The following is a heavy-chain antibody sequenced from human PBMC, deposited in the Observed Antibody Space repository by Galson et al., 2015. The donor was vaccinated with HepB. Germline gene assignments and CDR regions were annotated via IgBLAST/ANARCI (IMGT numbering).Heavy chain of an antibody. V-gene: IGHV1-24*01. D-gene: IGHD3-22*01. J-gene: IGHJ3*02. Sequence: SVKVSCKVSGYTLTELSMHWVRQAPGKGLEWMGGFDPEDGETIYAQKFQGRVTMTEDTSTDTAYMELSSLRSEDTAVYYCATRRGGYYDSSGDAFDIWGQGTMVTVSS. CDR3: ATRRGGYYDSSGDAFDI. CDR1: GYTLTELS. CDR2: FDPEDGET.